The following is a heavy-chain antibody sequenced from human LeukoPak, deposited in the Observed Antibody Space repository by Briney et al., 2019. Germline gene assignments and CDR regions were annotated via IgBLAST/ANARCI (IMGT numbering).Heavy chain of an antibody. Sequence: GGSLRLSCAASRFTFSTYSMNWVRQAPGKGLEWVANIKQDGSEKYYVDSVKGRFTISRDNAKNSLYLQMNSLRAEDTAVYYCAKPHFDSWGQGTLVTVSS. V-gene: IGHV3-7*01. J-gene: IGHJ4*02. CDR2: IKQDGSEK. CDR3: AKPHFDS. CDR1: RFTFSTYS.